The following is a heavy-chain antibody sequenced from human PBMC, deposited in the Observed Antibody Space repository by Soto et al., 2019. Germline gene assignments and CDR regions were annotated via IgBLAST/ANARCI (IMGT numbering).Heavy chain of an antibody. CDR2: ISGSGGST. V-gene: IGHV3-23*01. D-gene: IGHD3-3*01. J-gene: IGHJ6*02. CDR1: GFTFSGYA. CDR3: AKGPTIFGVVSYYYYGMDV. Sequence: GGSLRLSCAASGFTFSGYAMSWVRQAPGKGLEWVSAISGSGGSTYYADSVKGRFTISRDNSKNTLYLQMNSLRAEDTAVYYCAKGPTIFGVVSYYYYGMDVWGQGTTVTVSS.